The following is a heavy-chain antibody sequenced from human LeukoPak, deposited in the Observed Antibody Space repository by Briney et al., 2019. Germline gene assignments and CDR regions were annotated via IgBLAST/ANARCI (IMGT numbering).Heavy chain of an antibody. CDR2: IYHSGST. V-gene: IGHV4-38-2*02. D-gene: IGHD3-10*01. CDR1: GYSISSGYY. CDR3: ARSSMVRGTPGAFDI. Sequence: SETLSLTCTVSGYSISSGYYWGWIRQPPGKGLEWIGSIYHSGSTYYNPSLKSRVTISVDRSKNQFSLKLSSVTAADTAVYYCARSSMVRGTPGAFDIWGQGTMVTVSS. J-gene: IGHJ3*02.